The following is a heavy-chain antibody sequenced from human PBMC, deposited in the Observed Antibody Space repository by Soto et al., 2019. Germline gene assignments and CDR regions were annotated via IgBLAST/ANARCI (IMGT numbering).Heavy chain of an antibody. CDR3: AADQAVAGPFDY. V-gene: IGHV1-58*01. Sequence: SVKVSCKASGFTFTSSAVQWVRQARGQRLEWIGWIVVGSDNTNYAQKFQERVTITRDMSTSTAYMELSSLRSEDTAVYYCAADQAVAGPFDYWGQGTLVTVSS. CDR1: GFTFTSSA. J-gene: IGHJ4*02. D-gene: IGHD6-19*01. CDR2: IVVGSDNT.